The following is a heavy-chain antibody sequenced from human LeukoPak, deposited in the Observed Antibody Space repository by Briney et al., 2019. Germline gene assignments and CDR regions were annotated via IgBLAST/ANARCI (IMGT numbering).Heavy chain of an antibody. V-gene: IGHV4-59*01. CDR2: IYYSGST. CDR3: AKGGPEASAGLSWFDP. CDR1: GGSISSYY. D-gene: IGHD1-14*01. J-gene: IGHJ5*02. Sequence: PSETLSLTCTVSGGSISSYYWSWIRQPPGKGLEWIGYIYYSGSTNYNPSLKSRVTISVDTSKNQISLNLNSVTAADTAVYYCAKGGPEASAGLSWFDPWGQGTLVTVSS.